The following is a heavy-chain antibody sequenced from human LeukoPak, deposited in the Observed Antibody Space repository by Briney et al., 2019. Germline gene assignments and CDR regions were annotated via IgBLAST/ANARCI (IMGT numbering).Heavy chain of an antibody. J-gene: IGHJ4*02. D-gene: IGHD6-19*01. Sequence: PGGSLRLSCAASGFTFSSYGMHWVRQAPGKGLEWVAVISYDGSNKYYADSVKGRFTISRDNSKNTLYLQMNSLRAEDTAVYYCARKGLFDYWGQGTLVTVSS. V-gene: IGHV3-30*19. CDR2: ISYDGSNK. CDR1: GFTFSSYG. CDR3: ARKGLFDY.